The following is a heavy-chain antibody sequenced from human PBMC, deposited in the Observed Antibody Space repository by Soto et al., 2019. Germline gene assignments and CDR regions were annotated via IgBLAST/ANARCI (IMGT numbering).Heavy chain of an antibody. D-gene: IGHD6-6*01. CDR1: GGTFSSYA. V-gene: IGHV1-69*06. CDR3: ASRGSSRLTFDI. Sequence: QVQLVQSGAEGKKPGASVKVSCKASGGTFSSYAISWVRQAPGQGLEWMGGIIPTFGTANYAQKFQGRVTITADKSTSTAYMELSSLRSEETAVYYCASRGSSRLTFDIWGQGTMVTVSS. J-gene: IGHJ3*02. CDR2: IIPTFGTA.